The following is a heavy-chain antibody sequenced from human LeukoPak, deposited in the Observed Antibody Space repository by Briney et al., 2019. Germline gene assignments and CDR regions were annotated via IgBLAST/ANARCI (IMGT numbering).Heavy chain of an antibody. CDR1: GYTFTGYY. V-gene: IGHV1-2*02. D-gene: IGHD5-24*01. CDR2: INPNSGGT. Sequence: ASVKVSCKASGYTFTGYYMHWVRQAPGQGLEWMGWINPNSGGTNYAQKFQGRVTMTRDTSISTAYMELSRLRSDDTAVYYCARQIRATANWFDPWGQGTLVTVSS. CDR3: ARQIRATANWFDP. J-gene: IGHJ5*02.